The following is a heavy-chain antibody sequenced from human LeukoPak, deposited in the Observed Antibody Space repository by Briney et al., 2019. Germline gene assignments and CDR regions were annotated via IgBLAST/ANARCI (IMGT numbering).Heavy chain of an antibody. D-gene: IGHD2-2*01. CDR2: IKPDGSEK. CDR1: GFTFSNYW. CDR3: ARDGRWEKTPSC. J-gene: IGHJ4*02. Sequence: GGSLRLSCAASGFTFSNYWMSWIRQAPGKGLEWVANIKPDGSEKYYVDSVKGRFTISRDNAKSSLFLQMNSLRAEDTAVYYCARDGRWEKTPSCWGQGTLVTVSS. V-gene: IGHV3-7*01.